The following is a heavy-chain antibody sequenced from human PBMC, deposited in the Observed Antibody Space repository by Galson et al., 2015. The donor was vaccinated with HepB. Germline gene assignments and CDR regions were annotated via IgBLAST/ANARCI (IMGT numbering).Heavy chain of an antibody. CDR3: ARATTVTTGFDY. Sequence: TLSLTCTVSGGSISSGGYYWSWIRQHPGKGLEWIGYIYYSGSTYYNPSLKSRVTISVDTSKNQFSLKLSSVTAADTAVYYCARATTVTTGFDYWGQGTLVTVSS. CDR2: IYYSGST. CDR1: GGSISSGGYY. V-gene: IGHV4-31*03. D-gene: IGHD4-17*01. J-gene: IGHJ4*02.